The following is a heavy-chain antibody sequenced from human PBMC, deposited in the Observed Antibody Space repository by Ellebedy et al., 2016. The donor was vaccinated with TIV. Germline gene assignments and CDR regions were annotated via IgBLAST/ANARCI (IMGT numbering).Heavy chain of an antibody. V-gene: IGHV4-31*03. J-gene: IGHJ4*02. CDR1: GGSISSGGPY. Sequence: SETLSLTCTVSGGSISSGGPYWSWIRQHPGKGLEWIGYIYYSGTTHINPSLKSRVTISVDTSKNQFSLRLSSVTVADTAVYYCARASDYGGNADFDYWGQGTLVTVSS. CDR3: ARASDYGGNADFDY. CDR2: IYYSGTT. D-gene: IGHD4-23*01.